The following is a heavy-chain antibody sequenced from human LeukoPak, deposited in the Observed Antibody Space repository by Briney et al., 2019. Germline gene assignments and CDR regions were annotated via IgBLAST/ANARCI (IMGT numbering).Heavy chain of an antibody. CDR1: GFTFDDYT. V-gene: IGHV3-9*01. CDR2: ISWNSGSI. Sequence: GGSLRLSCAASGFTFDDYTMHWVRQAPGKGLEWVSGISWNSGSIDYADSVKGRFTISRDNAKNSLYLQMNSLRAEDTALYYCTKGPSGIAVAGSPKYFQHWGQGTLVTVSS. CDR3: TKGPSGIAVAGSPKYFQH. J-gene: IGHJ1*01. D-gene: IGHD6-19*01.